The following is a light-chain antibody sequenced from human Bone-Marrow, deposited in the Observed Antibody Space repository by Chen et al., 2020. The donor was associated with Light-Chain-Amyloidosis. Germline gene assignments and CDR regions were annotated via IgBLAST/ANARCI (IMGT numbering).Light chain of an antibody. V-gene: IGLV6-57*01. CDR3: QSYQGSSQGV. J-gene: IGLJ3*02. CDR1: SGNIATNY. Sequence: NFMLTQPHSVSESPGKTVIISCTRSSGNIATNYVQWYQQRPGSSPTTVIYEADQRPSGVPDRFSGSIDRSSNSASLTISGLKTEDEADYYCQSYQGSSQGVFGGGTKLTVL. CDR2: EAD.